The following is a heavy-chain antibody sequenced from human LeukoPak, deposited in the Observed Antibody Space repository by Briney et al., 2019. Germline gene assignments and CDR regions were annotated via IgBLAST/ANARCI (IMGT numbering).Heavy chain of an antibody. Sequence: PGGSLRLSCAPSGFTFSSYAMSWVRQAPGKGLEWLSAISGSGGNTYYADSVKGRFTISRDNSQNTLSLQMNSLRAGDTAVYFCAKAGYRGSSVNYFDYWGQGTLVTVSS. CDR3: AKAGYRGSSVNYFDY. J-gene: IGHJ4*02. D-gene: IGHD6-6*01. V-gene: IGHV3-23*01. CDR1: GFTFSSYA. CDR2: ISGSGGNT.